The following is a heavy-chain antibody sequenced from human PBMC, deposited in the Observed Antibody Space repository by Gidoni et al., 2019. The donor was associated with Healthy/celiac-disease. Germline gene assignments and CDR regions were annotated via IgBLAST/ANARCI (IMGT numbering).Heavy chain of an antibody. CDR3: TTERPRRITIFGVVIIDAFDI. J-gene: IGHJ3*02. CDR2: IKSKTDGGTT. Sequence: EVQLVESGGGLVKPGGSLSLSCPASGFTFSNAWMSWVRRAPGKGLEWVGRIKSKTDGGTTDYAAPVKGRFTISRDDSKNTLYLQMNSLKTEDTAVYYCTTERPRRITIFGVVIIDAFDIWGQGTMVTVSS. CDR1: GFTFSNAW. D-gene: IGHD3-3*01. V-gene: IGHV3-15*01.